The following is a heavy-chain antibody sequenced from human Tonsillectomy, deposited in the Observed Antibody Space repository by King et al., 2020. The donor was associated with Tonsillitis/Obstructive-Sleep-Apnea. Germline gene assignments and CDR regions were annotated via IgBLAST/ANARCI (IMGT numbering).Heavy chain of an antibody. V-gene: IGHV3-7*04. J-gene: IGHJ6*03. D-gene: IGHD6-19*01. CDR3: ARARVDSSGYPYYMDV. Sequence: VQLVESGGGLVQPGGSLRLSCVASGFTFSNFWMTWVRQAPGKGLEWVANIKQDGSEKYYVDSVKGRFTISRDNAKNSLYLQMNSLRVEDMAVYFCARARVDSSGYPYYMDVWGKGTPVTVSS. CDR1: GFTFSNFW. CDR2: IKQDGSEK.